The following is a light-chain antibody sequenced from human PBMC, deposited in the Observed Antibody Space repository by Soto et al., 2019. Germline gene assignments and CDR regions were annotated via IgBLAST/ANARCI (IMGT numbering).Light chain of an antibody. V-gene: IGKV3-11*01. CDR1: QSVSSY. CDR2: DAS. Sequence: EIVLTQSPAILSMSPGERATLSCRASQSVSSYFVWYQQKPGQAPRLLIYDASNRATGVPARFSGSGSGTDFNLTISSLEPEDFAAYYCQQRRYWPVTFGQGTKVEIK. J-gene: IGKJ1*01. CDR3: QQRRYWPVT.